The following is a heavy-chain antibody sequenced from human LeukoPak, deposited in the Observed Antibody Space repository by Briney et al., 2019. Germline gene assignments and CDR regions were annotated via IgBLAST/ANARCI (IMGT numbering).Heavy chain of an antibody. J-gene: IGHJ5*02. Sequence: SQTLSLTCTVSGGSISSGGYYWSWIRQPPGKGLEWIGYIYHSGSTYYNPSLKSRVTISVDRSKNQFSLKLSSVTAADTAVYYCARAKRGRTAAGTWWFAPWGQGTLVTVSS. CDR1: GGSISSGGYY. CDR3: ARAKRGRTAAGTWWFAP. CDR2: IYHSGST. V-gene: IGHV4-30-2*01. D-gene: IGHD6-13*01.